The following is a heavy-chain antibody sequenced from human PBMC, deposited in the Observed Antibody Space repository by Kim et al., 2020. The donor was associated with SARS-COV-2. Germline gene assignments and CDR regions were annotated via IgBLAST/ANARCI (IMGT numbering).Heavy chain of an antibody. CDR1: GFTFSSYA. V-gene: IGHV3-23*01. Sequence: GGSLRLSCAASGFTFSSYAMSWVRQAPGKGLEWVSAISGSGGSTYYADSVKGRFTISRDNSKNTLYLQMNSLRAEDTAVYYCARGWFGEFVHIDYWGQGTLVTVSS. D-gene: IGHD3-10*01. J-gene: IGHJ4*02. CDR2: ISGSGGST. CDR3: ARGWFGEFVHIDY.